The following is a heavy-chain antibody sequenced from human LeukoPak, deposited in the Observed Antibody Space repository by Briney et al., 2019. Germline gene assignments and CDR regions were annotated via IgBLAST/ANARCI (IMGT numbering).Heavy chain of an antibody. CDR2: IIPIFGTA. D-gene: IGHD5/OR15-5a*01. CDR1: GGTFISYA. Sequence: SVKVSCKASGGTFISYAISWVRQAPGQGLEWMGGIIPIFGTADYAQKFQGRVTITADESTSTAYMELSSLRSEDTAVYYCARVVSPENWFDPWGQGTLVTVSS. CDR3: ARVVSPENWFDP. V-gene: IGHV1-69*13. J-gene: IGHJ5*02.